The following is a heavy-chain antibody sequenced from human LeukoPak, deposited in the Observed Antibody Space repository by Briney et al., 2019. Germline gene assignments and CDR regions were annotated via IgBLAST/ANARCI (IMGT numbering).Heavy chain of an antibody. CDR3: ATRRRTQWLDPYYFDY. CDR2: INTNTGNP. D-gene: IGHD6-19*01. V-gene: IGHV7-4-1*02. Sequence: ASVKVSCKASGYTFTSYAMNWVRQAPGQGLEWMGWINTNTGNPTYAQGFTGRFVFSLDTSVSTAYLQISSLKAEDTAVYYCATRRRTQWLDPYYFDYWGQGTLVTVSS. J-gene: IGHJ4*02. CDR1: GYTFTSYA.